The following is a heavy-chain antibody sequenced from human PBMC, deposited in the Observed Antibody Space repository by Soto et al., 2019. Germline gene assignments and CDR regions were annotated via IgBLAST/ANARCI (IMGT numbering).Heavy chain of an antibody. D-gene: IGHD6-13*01. Sequence: QVQLVQSGAEVKKPGSSVKVSCKASGGTFGIYAITWVRQAPGQGLEWMGGIIAFSDIVNYTQKLQGRVTITADESTNTAYMDLSSLRSEDTAAYYCARSVYSSSWYHSGNSYYYYGMDVWGQGTTITVSS. V-gene: IGHV1-69*12. J-gene: IGHJ6*02. CDR3: ARSVYSSSWYHSGNSYYYYGMDV. CDR2: IIAFSDIV. CDR1: GGTFGIYA.